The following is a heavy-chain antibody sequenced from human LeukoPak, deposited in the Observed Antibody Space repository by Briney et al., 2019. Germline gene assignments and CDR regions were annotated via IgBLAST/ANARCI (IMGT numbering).Heavy chain of an antibody. CDR3: ARGGYCSGGSCYSGWFDP. CDR2: IIPSLGIA. D-gene: IGHD2-15*01. Sequence: GSSVKVSCNASGGTFSSYAISWVRHAPGQGLEWMGRIIPSLGIANYAQKFQGRVTITADKSTSTAYMELSSLRFEDTAVYYWARGGYCSGGSCYSGWFDPWGQGTLVTVSS. CDR1: GGTFSSYA. J-gene: IGHJ5*02. V-gene: IGHV1-69*04.